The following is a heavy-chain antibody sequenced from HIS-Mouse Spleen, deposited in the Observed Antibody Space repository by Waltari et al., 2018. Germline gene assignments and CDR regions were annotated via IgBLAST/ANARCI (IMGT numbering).Heavy chain of an antibody. J-gene: IGHJ4*02. CDR2: HNPNRSCT. V-gene: IGHV1-2*02. CDR1: GYTFTGYY. CDR3: ARGGGRIAVAPLGFDY. D-gene: IGHD6-19*01. Sequence: QVQLVQSGAEVKKPGASVKVSCKASGYTFTGYYMHWVRQAPGQGLEWMGWHNPNRSCTNYGQKFRGRVTMTRDTSISTAYMALGRLRSDDTAVYYCARGGGRIAVAPLGFDYWGQGTLVTVSS.